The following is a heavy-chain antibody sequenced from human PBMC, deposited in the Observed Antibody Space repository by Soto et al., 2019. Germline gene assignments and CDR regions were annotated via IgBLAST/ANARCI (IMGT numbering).Heavy chain of an antibody. CDR3: ARGSTGAAILFDY. Sequence: QVQLQESGPGLVKPSQTLSLTCTVSGDSISSGGYYWSWIRQHPGKGLEWIGYIYYSGSTYYNPALQSRVIISVDTSKNQFSLKLSSVTAAATAVYYCARGSTGAAILFDYWGQGTLVTVSS. V-gene: IGHV4-31*03. CDR1: GDSISSGGYY. CDR2: IYYSGST. J-gene: IGHJ4*02. D-gene: IGHD2-2*01.